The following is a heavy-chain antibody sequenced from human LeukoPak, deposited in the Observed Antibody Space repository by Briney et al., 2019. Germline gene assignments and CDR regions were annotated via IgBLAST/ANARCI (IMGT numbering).Heavy chain of an antibody. V-gene: IGHV3-15*07. CDR3: STTYYYDSSEGY. CDR1: GFTFSNAW. Sequence: GGSLRLSCAASGFTFSNAWMNWVRQAPGKGLEWVGRIKSKTDGGTTDYAAPVKGRFTISRDDSKTTLYLQMNSLKTEDTAVYYCSTTYYYDSSEGYWGQGTLVTVSS. J-gene: IGHJ4*02. CDR2: IKSKTDGGTT. D-gene: IGHD3-22*01.